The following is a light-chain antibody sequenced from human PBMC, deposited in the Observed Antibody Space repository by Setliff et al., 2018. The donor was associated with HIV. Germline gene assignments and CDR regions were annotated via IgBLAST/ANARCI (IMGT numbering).Light chain of an antibody. Sequence: EVVLTQSPGTLSLSPGDRVTLSCRASHYISSTHLAWYQQKPGQAPRLLFYGASSRSTGIPDRFSGSGSGTDFTLTITRLEPEDFAVYYCHQYGSSPWTVGQGTKVDIK. V-gene: IGKV3-20*01. CDR1: HYISSTH. CDR3: HQYGSSPWT. CDR2: GAS. J-gene: IGKJ1*01.